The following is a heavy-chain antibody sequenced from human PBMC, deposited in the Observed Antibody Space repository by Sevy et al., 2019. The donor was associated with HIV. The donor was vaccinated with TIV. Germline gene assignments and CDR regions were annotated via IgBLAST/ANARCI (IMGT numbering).Heavy chain of an antibody. CDR2: ISRNGGST. J-gene: IGHJ3*02. V-gene: IGHV3-23*01. Sequence: GGSLRLSCAASGITFSNYGVSWVRQAPGKGLEWVSFISRNGGSTYFADSVNGRFTISRDNSKNTLYLQMNSLRAEDTALYFCAKAIISPGGNALDIWGPGTMVTVSS. CDR3: AKAIISPGGNALDI. CDR1: GITFSNYG.